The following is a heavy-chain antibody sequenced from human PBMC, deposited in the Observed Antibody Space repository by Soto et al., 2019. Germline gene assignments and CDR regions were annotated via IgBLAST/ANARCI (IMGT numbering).Heavy chain of an antibody. CDR1: GGSISSGGYY. D-gene: IGHD2-2*01. V-gene: IGHV4-31*03. CDR2: IYYSGST. CDR3: ARAGVGYCSSTSCYGPNYYYYGMDV. J-gene: IGHJ6*02. Sequence: SETLSLTCTVSGGSISSGGYYWSWIRQHPGKGLEWIGYIYYSGSTYYNPSLKSRVTISVDTSKNQFSLKLSSVTAADTAVYYCARAGVGYCSSTSCYGPNYYYYGMDVWGQGTTVTVSS.